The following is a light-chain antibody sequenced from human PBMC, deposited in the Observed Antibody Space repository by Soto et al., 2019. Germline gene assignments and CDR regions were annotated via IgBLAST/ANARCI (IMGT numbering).Light chain of an antibody. CDR3: QQYGSSLGIT. J-gene: IGKJ5*01. CDR1: QTVSSSY. Sequence: EIVLTQSPGTLSLSPGDRATLSCRASQTVSSSYLAWYQQKPGQAPRLLIYGASSRATGIPDRFSGSGSGTDFTLTISRLEPEDFAVYYCQQYGSSLGITFGQGTRLEIK. CDR2: GAS. V-gene: IGKV3-20*01.